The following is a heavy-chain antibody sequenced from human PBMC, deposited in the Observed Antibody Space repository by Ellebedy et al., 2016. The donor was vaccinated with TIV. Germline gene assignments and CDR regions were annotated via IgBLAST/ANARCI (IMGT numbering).Heavy chain of an antibody. J-gene: IGHJ3*02. CDR2: INQDGSDK. D-gene: IGHD4-17*01. CDR1: GFSFRNYW. V-gene: IGHV3-7*01. Sequence: GESLKISCGASGFSFRNYWMTWVRQAPGKGLERVANINQDGSDKYYEDSVKGRFTIARDNAKNSLYLQMSSLRVEDTAVYYCATDGSYGDYRSPTHAFVMWGQGTMVAVSS. CDR3: ATDGSYGDYRSPTHAFVM.